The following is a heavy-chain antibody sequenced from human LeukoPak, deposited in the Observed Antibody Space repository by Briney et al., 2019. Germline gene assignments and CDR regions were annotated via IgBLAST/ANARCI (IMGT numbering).Heavy chain of an antibody. CDR1: GYTFTSYY. V-gene: IGHV1-46*01. Sequence: ASVKVSCKASGYTFTSYYMHWLRQAPVQGLEWMGIINPSGGSTSYAQKFQGRVTMTRDTSTSTVYMELSSLRSEDTAVYYCARVQSEYCGGDCYFGYWGQGTLVTVSS. J-gene: IGHJ4*02. CDR2: INPSGGST. CDR3: ARVQSEYCGGDCYFGY. D-gene: IGHD2-21*02.